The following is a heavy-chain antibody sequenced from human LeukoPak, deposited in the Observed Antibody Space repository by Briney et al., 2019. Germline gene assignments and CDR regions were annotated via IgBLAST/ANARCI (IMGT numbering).Heavy chain of an antibody. CDR3: AKSPPRIRYFDWPKDY. V-gene: IGHV3-23*01. CDR2: ISGSGGST. D-gene: IGHD3-9*01. CDR1: GFTFSSYA. J-gene: IGHJ4*02. Sequence: GGSLRLSCAASGFTFSSYAMSWVRQAPGKGWEWVSAISGSGGSTYYADSVKGRCTISRDNSKNTLYLQMNSLRAEDRAVYYCAKSPPRIRYFDWPKDYWGQGTLVTVSS.